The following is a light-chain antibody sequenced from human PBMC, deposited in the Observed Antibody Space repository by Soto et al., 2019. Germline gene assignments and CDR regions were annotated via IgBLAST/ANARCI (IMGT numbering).Light chain of an antibody. J-gene: IGKJ1*01. CDR1: QSVSSN. Sequence: EIVMTLSPATLSVSPVERATLSRMASQSVSSNLAWYQQKPGQAPRLLIYGASSRATGMPDRFSGSGSGADFTLNISRLEPEDFGVYYWQQYGSSPRTFGQGTKVDI. CDR2: GAS. CDR3: QQYGSSPRT. V-gene: IGKV3-20*01.